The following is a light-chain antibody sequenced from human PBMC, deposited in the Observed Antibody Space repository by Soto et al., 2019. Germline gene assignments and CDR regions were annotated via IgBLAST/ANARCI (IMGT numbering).Light chain of an antibody. J-gene: IGLJ3*02. CDR3: AAWDDSLSAWV. V-gene: IGLV1-47*02. Sequence: QSVLTQAPSASGTPGQMITISCSGSASNVGSNYLYWYQQLPGTAPKLVISTNNYRPSGVPERFSGSKSGTSASLAISGLRYEDEADYYCAAWDDSLSAWVFGGGTKLTVL. CDR2: TNN. CDR1: ASNVGSNY.